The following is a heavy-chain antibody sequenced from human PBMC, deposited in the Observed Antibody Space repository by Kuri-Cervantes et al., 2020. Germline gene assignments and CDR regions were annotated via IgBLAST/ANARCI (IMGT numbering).Heavy chain of an antibody. CDR3: ARPELLWFGELLNYFDY. Sequence: GGSLRLSCAASGFTFSSYGMHWVRQAPGKGLEWVAVISYDGSNKYYADSVKGRFTISRDNSKNALYLQMNSLRAEDTAVYYCARPELLWFGELLNYFDYWGQGTLVTVSS. CDR2: ISYDGSNK. CDR1: GFTFSSYG. D-gene: IGHD3-10*01. V-gene: IGHV3-30*03. J-gene: IGHJ4*02.